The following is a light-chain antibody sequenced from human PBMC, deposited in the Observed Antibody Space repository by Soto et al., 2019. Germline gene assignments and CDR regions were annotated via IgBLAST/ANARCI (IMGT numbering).Light chain of an antibody. CDR3: QQCDNWPLIT. CDR1: QSVRSN. Sequence: EVVMTQSPASLCVSPGERVTLSCRASQSVRSNLAWYQQKPGQAPRLLIYGASTRATGVPARFSGSGSGTAFTLTITSLQSEDFALYYCQQCDNWPLITFGQGTQREIK. V-gene: IGKV3-15*01. CDR2: GAS. J-gene: IGKJ5*01.